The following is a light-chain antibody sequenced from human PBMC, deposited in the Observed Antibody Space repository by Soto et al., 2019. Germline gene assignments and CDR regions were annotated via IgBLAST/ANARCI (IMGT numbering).Light chain of an antibody. CDR1: SSVIGGYNY. CDR2: TVT. V-gene: IGLV2-11*01. Sequence: QSVLTQPRSVSGSPGQSVTISCTGTSSVIGGYNYVSWYRQHPGKAPKLMIYTVTKRPSGVPDRFSGSKSDNTASLTISGLQADDEADYYCCSYAGSSSYIFGTGTKVTVL. CDR3: CSYAGSSSYI. J-gene: IGLJ1*01.